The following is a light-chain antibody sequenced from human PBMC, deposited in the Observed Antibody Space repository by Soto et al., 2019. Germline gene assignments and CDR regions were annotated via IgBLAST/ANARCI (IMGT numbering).Light chain of an antibody. Sequence: ETVLTQSPAPPSLSPGESATLSRRASQSAGKYLAWYQQKPGQAPRLLIYDASNRAAGIPARFSGSGFGTDFTLTISSLEPEDFAIYYCQQRTNWLFGQGTKVDNK. V-gene: IGKV3-11*01. CDR2: DAS. J-gene: IGKJ1*01. CDR1: QSAGKY. CDR3: QQRTNWL.